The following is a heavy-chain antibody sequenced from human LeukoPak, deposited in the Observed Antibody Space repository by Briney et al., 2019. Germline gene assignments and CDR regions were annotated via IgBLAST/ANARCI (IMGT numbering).Heavy chain of an antibody. CDR3: ARQVSWYYDILTGYPAYYYYYYMDV. J-gene: IGHJ6*03. CDR2: INHSGST. CDR1: GGSFSGYY. D-gene: IGHD3-9*01. Sequence: PSETLSLTCAVYGGSFSGYYWSWIRQPPGKGLEWIGEINHSGSTNYNPSLKSRVTISVDTSKNQFSLKLSSVTAADTAVYYCARQVSWYYDILTGYPAYYYYYYMDVWGKGTTVTISS. V-gene: IGHV4-34*01.